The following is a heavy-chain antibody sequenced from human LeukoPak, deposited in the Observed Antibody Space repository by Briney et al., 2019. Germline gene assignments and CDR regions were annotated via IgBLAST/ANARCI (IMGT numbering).Heavy chain of an antibody. CDR2: ISAYNGNT. D-gene: IGHD3-9*01. V-gene: IGHV1-18*01. Sequence: ASVKVSCKASGYTFTSYGISWVRQAPGQGLEWMGWISAYNGNTNYAQKFQGRVTITADESTSTAYMELSSLRSEDTAVYYCASGRYFDWLFGPNYFDYWGQGTLVTVSS. CDR3: ASGRYFDWLFGPNYFDY. J-gene: IGHJ4*02. CDR1: GYTFTSYG.